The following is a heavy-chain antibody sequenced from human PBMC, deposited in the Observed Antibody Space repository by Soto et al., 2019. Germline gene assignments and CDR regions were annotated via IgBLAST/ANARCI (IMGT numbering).Heavy chain of an antibody. CDR1: GFTFTSSA. D-gene: IGHD3-9*01. V-gene: IGHV1-58*01. Sequence: SVKVSCKASGFTFTSSAVQWVRQARGQRLEWIGWIVVGSGNTNYAQKFQERVTITRDMSTSTAYMELSSLRSEDTAVYYSAADPRLRYFDWLLSPDYYYYGMDVWGQGTTVTVSS. CDR3: AADPRLRYFDWLLSPDYYYYGMDV. CDR2: IVVGSGNT. J-gene: IGHJ6*02.